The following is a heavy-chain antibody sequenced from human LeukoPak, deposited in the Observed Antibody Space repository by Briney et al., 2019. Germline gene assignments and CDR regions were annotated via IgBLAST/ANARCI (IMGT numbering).Heavy chain of an antibody. CDR2: INHSGST. D-gene: IGHD2/OR15-2a*01. J-gene: IGHJ3*02. Sequence: SETLSLTCAVYGGSLSGYYWSWIRQPPGKGLEWIGEINHSGSTNYNPSLKSRVTISVDTATNQFSLKLRSVTAADTAVYYCARDFSAAFDIWGQGTMVTVSS. V-gene: IGHV4-34*01. CDR3: ARDFSAAFDI. CDR1: GGSLSGYY.